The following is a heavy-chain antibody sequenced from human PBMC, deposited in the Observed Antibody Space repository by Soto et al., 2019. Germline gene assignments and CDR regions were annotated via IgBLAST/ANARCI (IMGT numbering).Heavy chain of an antibody. D-gene: IGHD2-21*01. V-gene: IGHV3-72*01. CDR2: SRNKAKSYST. CDR3: SILEGA. Sequence: EVQLVESGGGLVQPGGSLTLSCAVSGLTFGDHYMEWVRQAPGKGLEWVARSRNKAKSYSTDFAASVKGRFTISRDESKNPLNLQMNRLITQDPAVYYCSILEGAWGQGTLVTVSS. CDR1: GLTFGDHY. J-gene: IGHJ5*02.